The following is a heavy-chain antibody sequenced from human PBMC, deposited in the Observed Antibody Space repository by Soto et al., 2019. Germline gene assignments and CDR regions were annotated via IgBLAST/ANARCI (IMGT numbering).Heavy chain of an antibody. CDR2: INHSGST. V-gene: IGHV4-34*01. D-gene: IGHD3-10*01. J-gene: IGHJ6*02. CDR1: GGSFSGYY. CDR3: ARSYGSGSYYGRYYYGMDV. Sequence: SETLSLTCAVYGGSFSGYYWSWIRQPPGKGLEWIGEINHSGSTNYNPSLKSRVTISVDTSKNQFSLKLSSVTAADTDVYYCARSYGSGSYYGRYYYGMDVWGQGTPVTVSS.